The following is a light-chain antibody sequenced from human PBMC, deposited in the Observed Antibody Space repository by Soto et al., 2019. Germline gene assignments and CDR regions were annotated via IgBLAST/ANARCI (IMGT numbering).Light chain of an antibody. V-gene: IGLV1-40*01. CDR3: QSYDSSLSGLV. J-gene: IGLJ1*01. CDR1: NSNIGARYD. CDR2: GNT. Sequence: QSVLTQPPSVSGAPGQGVTISCTGSNSNIGARYDVHWYQHLPGTAPKLLIYGNTNRPSGVPDRFSGSTSGTSASLAIIGLQAEDEADYYCQSYDSSLSGLVFGSGTKVTVL.